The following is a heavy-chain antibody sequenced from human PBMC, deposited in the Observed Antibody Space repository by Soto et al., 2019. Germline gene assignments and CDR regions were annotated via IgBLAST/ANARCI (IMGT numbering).Heavy chain of an antibody. CDR1: GFRFSDYG. V-gene: IGHV3-30*18. CDR2: MSFDGTYK. J-gene: IGHJ4*02. Sequence: QVQLAESGGGVVQPGRSLRLSCVGSGFRFSDYGMHWVRQAPGKGLEWVAMMSFDGTYKYYADAVKGRFIISRDNSKNTLYLQMNSLRAEYTAVYYCAKDRRDGEYNSVYDFWGQGTLVTVSS. CDR3: AKDRRDGEYNSVYDF. D-gene: IGHD4-17*01.